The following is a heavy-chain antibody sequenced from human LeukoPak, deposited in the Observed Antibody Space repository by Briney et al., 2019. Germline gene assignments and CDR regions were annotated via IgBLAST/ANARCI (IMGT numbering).Heavy chain of an antibody. D-gene: IGHD1-1*01. CDR2: IIPIFGTA. CDR1: GGTFSRYA. V-gene: IGHV1-69*01. J-gene: IGHJ4*02. CDR3: ARGGVQLERFDY. Sequence: SVNVSCKDSGGTFSRYAISWVRQTRGQRLDWMGGIIPIFGTANNAQKFQGRVTINADESTGTAYMDLSSLRSEDTAVYYCARGGVQLERFDYWGQGTLVTVSS.